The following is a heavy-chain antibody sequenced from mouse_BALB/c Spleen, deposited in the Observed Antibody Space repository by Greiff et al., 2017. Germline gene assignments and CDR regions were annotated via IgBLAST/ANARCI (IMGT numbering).Heavy chain of an antibody. V-gene: IGHV1S22*01. J-gene: IGHJ4*01. CDR2: IYPGSGST. CDR3: TRKRRYDDAMDY. D-gene: IGHD2-14*01. Sequence: LQQPGSELVRPGASVKLSCKASGYTFTSYWMHWVKQRPGQGLEWIGNIYPGSGSTNYDEKFKSKATLTVDTSSSTAYMQLSSLTSEDSAVYYCTRKRRYDDAMDYWGQGTSVTVSS. CDR1: GYTFTSYW.